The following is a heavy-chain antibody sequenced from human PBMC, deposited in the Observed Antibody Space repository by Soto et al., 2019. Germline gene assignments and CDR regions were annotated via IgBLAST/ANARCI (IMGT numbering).Heavy chain of an antibody. J-gene: IGHJ4*02. Sequence: QVQLQESGPGLVKPSQNLSLTCTVSGGSIRSGDYYWSWIRQPPGKGLEWIGYIYYSGSTYYNPSLKSRVTISVDTSKNQFSLKLSSDTAADTAAYYCARVRCSGGSCYSGGDYTLLDDFDYWGQGTLVTVSS. CDR2: IYYSGST. CDR1: GGSIRSGDYY. CDR3: ARVRCSGGSCYSGGDYTLLDDFDY. D-gene: IGHD2-15*01. V-gene: IGHV4-30-4*01.